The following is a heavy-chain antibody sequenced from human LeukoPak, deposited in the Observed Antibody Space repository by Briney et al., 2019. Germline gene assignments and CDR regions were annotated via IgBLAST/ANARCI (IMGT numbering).Heavy chain of an antibody. V-gene: IGHV3-33*01. CDR2: IWSDGINK. CDR1: GLTFNNYG. CDR3: ARSTYSSSSYYFDY. J-gene: IGHJ4*02. D-gene: IGHD6-13*01. Sequence: PGGSLRVSCAASGLTFNNYGIHWVRQAPGKGLEWVAVIWSDGINKYYVDYVKGRFTISRDNSKNTLYLHMNSLRADGTAVYYCARSTYSSSSYYFDYWGQGSLVTVSS.